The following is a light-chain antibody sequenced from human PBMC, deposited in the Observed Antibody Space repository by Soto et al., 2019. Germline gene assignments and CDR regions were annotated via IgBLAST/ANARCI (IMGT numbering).Light chain of an antibody. V-gene: IGKV3-20*01. CDR2: VTS. CDR3: QQYVWSPQFT. Sequence: EIVLTQSPGTLSLSPGERATLSCRASQTVTNNYLAWYQQKPGQAPRLLIYVTSTRDAGIPDTFSGSGSGTDFTLTISTLQPDDFAVYCCQQYVWSPQFTFGPGTKVDIK. CDR1: QTVTNNY. J-gene: IGKJ3*01.